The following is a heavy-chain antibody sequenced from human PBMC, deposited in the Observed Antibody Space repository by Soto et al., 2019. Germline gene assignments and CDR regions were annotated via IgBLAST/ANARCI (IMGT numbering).Heavy chain of an antibody. J-gene: IGHJ4*02. CDR2: ITVDGGST. CDR1: GFTFNTFA. V-gene: IGHV3-23*01. Sequence: GGSLRLSCAASGFTFNTFALTWVRQAPGKGLEWVSSITVDGGSTYYVDSVKGRFTVSRDNSKNTLFLHMSNLRAEDTAMYYCTIVRVADSALDHWGQGTLVTVSS. CDR3: TIVRVADSALDH. D-gene: IGHD3-10*02.